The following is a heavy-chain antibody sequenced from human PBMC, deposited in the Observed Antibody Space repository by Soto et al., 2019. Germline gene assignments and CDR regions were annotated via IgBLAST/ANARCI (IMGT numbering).Heavy chain of an antibody. D-gene: IGHD3-10*01. Sequence: QVQLVESGGXXVQPGRSLRLSCGASGFIFSXXXXHWVRQAPGKGXXXXXVLSYDGSNTYYAESVKGRFIISRDKSENTLYLQMNSLRAEDTALYYCAKDLGSGKPYYYYAMDVWGQGTTVTVSS. J-gene: IGHJ6*02. CDR2: LSYDGSNT. V-gene: IGHV3-30*18. CDR1: GFIFSXXX. CDR3: AKDLGSGKPYYYYAMDV.